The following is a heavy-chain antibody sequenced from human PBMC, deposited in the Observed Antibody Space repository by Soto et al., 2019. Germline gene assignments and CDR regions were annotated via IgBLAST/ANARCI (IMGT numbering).Heavy chain of an antibody. V-gene: IGHV3-21*01. CDR1: GFTFSSYS. J-gene: IGHJ6*02. D-gene: IGHD6-6*01. CDR2: ISSSSSYI. Sequence: EVQLVESGGGLVKPGGSLRLSCAASGFTFSSYSMNWVRQAPGKGLEWVSSISSSSSYIYYADSVKGRFTISRDNAKNSLYLQMNSLRAEDTAVYYCASLEYSSSYYYYGMDVWGQGTTVTVSS. CDR3: ASLEYSSSYYYYGMDV.